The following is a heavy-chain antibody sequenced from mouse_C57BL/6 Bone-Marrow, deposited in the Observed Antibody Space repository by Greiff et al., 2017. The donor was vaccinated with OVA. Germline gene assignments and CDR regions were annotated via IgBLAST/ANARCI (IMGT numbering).Heavy chain of an antibody. CDR2: IWRGGST. Sequence: QVQLQQSGPGLVQPSQSLSITCTVSGFSLTSYGVHWVRQSPGKGLEWLGVIWRGGSTDYNAAFMSRLSITKDNSKSHVFFKMNSLQADDTAIYYCAKIWLRRGYYAMDYWGQGTSVTVSS. D-gene: IGHD2-2*01. CDR3: AKIWLRRGYYAMDY. CDR1: GFSLTSYG. J-gene: IGHJ4*01. V-gene: IGHV2-5*01.